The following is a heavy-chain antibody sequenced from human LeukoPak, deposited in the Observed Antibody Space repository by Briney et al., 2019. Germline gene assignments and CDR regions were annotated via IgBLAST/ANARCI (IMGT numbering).Heavy chain of an antibody. CDR1: GYTFTGYY. D-gene: IGHD6-19*01. Sequence: ASVKVSCKASGYTFTGYYMHWVRQAPGQRLEWMGWINPNSGGTNYAQKFQGRVTTTRDTSISTAYMELSRLRSDDTAVYYCARTPHISGWYEHDYWGQGTLVTVSS. CDR3: ARTPHISGWYEHDY. J-gene: IGHJ4*02. CDR2: INPNSGGT. V-gene: IGHV1-2*02.